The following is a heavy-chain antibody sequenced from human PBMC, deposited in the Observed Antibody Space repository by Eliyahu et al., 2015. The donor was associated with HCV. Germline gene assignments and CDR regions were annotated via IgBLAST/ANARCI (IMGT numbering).Heavy chain of an antibody. CDR3: AGWRAAGSSPLRADAFDI. V-gene: IGHV4-61*02. CDR1: GGSISSGSYY. D-gene: IGHD2-15*01. J-gene: IGHJ3*02. Sequence: QVQLQESGPGLVKPSQTLSLTCTVSGGSISSGSYYWSWIRQPAGKGLEWIGRIYTSGSTNYNPSLKSRVTISVDTSKNQFSLKLSSVTAADTAVYYCAGWRAAGSSPLRADAFDIWGQGTMVTVSS. CDR2: IYTSGST.